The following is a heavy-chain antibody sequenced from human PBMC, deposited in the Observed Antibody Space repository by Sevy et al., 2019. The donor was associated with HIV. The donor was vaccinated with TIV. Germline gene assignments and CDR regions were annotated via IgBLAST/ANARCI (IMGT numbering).Heavy chain of an antibody. CDR2: VYHSGST. V-gene: IGHV4-4*02. D-gene: IGHD3-3*01. J-gene: IGHJ4*02. Sequence: SETLSLTCAVSGGSISRSNWWSWVRQPPGKGLEWIGEVYHSGSTNYNPSVKSRVTISIDKSKNKFSLRMTSVTAADTAIYYCARKHQYSDFLPYFFDYWGQGTLVTVSS. CDR1: GGSISRSNW. CDR3: ARKHQYSDFLPYFFDY.